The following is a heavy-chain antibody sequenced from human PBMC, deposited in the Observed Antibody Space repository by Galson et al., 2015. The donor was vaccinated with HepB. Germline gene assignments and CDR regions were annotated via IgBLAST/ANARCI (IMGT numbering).Heavy chain of an antibody. CDR2: IWYDGSSK. J-gene: IGHJ4*02. D-gene: IGHD1-26*01. V-gene: IGHV3-33*06. Sequence: SLRLSCAASGFTFSSHGMHWVRQAPGKGLEWVAVIWYDGSSKYYADSVKGRFTISRDNSKNTLYLQMNSLRAEDTAIYCCAKGGSGSYSRDYFDYWGQGTLVTVSS. CDR3: AKGGSGSYSRDYFDY. CDR1: GFTFSSHG.